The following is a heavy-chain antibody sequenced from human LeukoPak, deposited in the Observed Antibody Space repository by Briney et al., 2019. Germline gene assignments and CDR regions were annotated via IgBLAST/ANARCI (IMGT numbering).Heavy chain of an antibody. J-gene: IGHJ4*02. CDR1: ANSISSGYY. CDR2: IYQSGTT. CDR3: ARVTYSTYEPFDF. Sequence: SETLSLTCTVSANSISSGYYWGWIRQPPGKGLEWIGNIYQSGTTYNNPSLKSRVTISIDTSKNQFSLKLSSVTAADTAVYYCARVTYSTYEPFDFWGQGTLVTVSS. D-gene: IGHD4-11*01. V-gene: IGHV4-38-2*02.